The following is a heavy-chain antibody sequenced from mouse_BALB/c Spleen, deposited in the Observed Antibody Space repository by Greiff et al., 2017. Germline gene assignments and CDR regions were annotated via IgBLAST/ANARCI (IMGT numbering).Heavy chain of an antibody. Sequence: EVQLQQSGPGLVKPSQSLSLTCTVTGYSITSDYAWNWIRQFPGNKLEWMGYISYSGSTSYNPSLKSRISITRDTSKNQFFLQLNSVTTEDTATYYCAKRYRWYFDVWGAGTTVTVSA. D-gene: IGHD1-1*01. CDR2: ISYSGST. J-gene: IGHJ1*01. CDR3: AKRYRWYFDV. CDR1: GYSITSDYA. V-gene: IGHV3-2*02.